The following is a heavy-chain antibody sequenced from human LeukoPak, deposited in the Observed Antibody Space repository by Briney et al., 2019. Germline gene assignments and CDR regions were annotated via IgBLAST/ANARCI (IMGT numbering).Heavy chain of an antibody. D-gene: IGHD3-22*01. CDR2: IKRETDGGTT. V-gene: IGHV3-15*01. CDR3: TTKYYYDSSGYNNFDY. J-gene: IGHJ4*02. CDR1: GFTFSNAW. Sequence: GGSVRLSCAASGFTFSNAWMSWVRQAPGKGLEWVGRIKRETDGGTTDYAAPVKGRFTISRDDSKSTLYLQMNSLKTDDTAVYYCTTKYYYDSSGYNNFDYWGQRTLVSVSS.